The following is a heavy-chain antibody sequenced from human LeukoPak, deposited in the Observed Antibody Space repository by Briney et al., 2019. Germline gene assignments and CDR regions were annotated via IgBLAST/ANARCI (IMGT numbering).Heavy chain of an antibody. CDR1: GYTFTGYY. V-gene: IGHV1-18*04. CDR3: ARGGSYDILTGYTTIDY. J-gene: IGHJ4*02. D-gene: IGHD3-9*01. CDR2: ISAYNGNT. Sequence: ASVKVSCKASGYTFTGYYMHWVRQAPGQGLEWMGWISAYNGNTNYAQKLQGRVTMTTDTSTSTAYMELRSLRSDDTAVYYCARGGSYDILTGYTTIDYWGQGTLVTVSS.